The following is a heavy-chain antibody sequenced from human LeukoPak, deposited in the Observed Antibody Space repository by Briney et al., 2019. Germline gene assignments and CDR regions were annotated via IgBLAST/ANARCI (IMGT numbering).Heavy chain of an antibody. Sequence: ASVKVSCKASGGTFSSYAISWVRQAPGQGLEWMGGIIPIFGTANYAQKFQGRVTITTDESTSTAYMELSSLRSEDTAVYYCARSTLAAAGTVYYYMDVWGKGTTVTVSS. V-gene: IGHV1-69*05. CDR1: GGTFSSYA. D-gene: IGHD6-13*01. J-gene: IGHJ6*03. CDR3: ARSTLAAAGTVYYYMDV. CDR2: IIPIFGTA.